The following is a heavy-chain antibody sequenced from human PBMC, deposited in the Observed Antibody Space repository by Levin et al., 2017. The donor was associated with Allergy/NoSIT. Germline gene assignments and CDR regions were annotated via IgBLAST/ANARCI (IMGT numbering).Heavy chain of an antibody. CDR2: ISYDGSNK. J-gene: IGHJ4*02. CDR3: AKDHGSGSPKPGIDY. CDR1: GFTFSSYG. Sequence: GESLKISCAASGFTFSSYGMHWVRQAPGKGLEWVAVISYDGSNKYYADSVKGRFTISRDNSKNTLYLQMNSLRAEDTAVYYCAKDHGSGSPKPGIDYWGQGTLVTVSS. V-gene: IGHV3-30*18. D-gene: IGHD3-10*01.